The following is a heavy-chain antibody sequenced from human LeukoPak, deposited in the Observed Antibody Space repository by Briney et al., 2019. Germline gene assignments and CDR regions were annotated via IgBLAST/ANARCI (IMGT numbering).Heavy chain of an antibody. CDR2: IEQDGREK. D-gene: IGHD1-26*01. J-gene: IGHJ4*02. V-gene: IGHV3-7*01. CDR3: ARERQGSSYYDGKESFDY. CDR1: AFTFRNPW. Sequence: GGSLKLSCVASAFTFRNPWMSWVRQVPGKGLEWVANIEQDGREKNYVESVKGRFTISRDNGKYSLYLEMNSLRAEDTAVYFCARERQGSSYYDGKESFDYWGQGTLVTVSS.